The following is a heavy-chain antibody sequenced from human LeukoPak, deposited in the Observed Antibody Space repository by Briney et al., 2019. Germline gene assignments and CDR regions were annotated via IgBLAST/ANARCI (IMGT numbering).Heavy chain of an antibody. CDR1: GATFSSYA. Sequence: ASVKVSCKASGATFSSYAISWVRQAPGQGLEWMGVIIPIFCTANYAQKFQGRVTITTDESTSTAYMELSSLRSEDTAVYYCARLAPESDYYDSSGYLDYWGQGTLVTVSS. V-gene: IGHV1-69*05. J-gene: IGHJ4*02. CDR3: ARLAPESDYYDSSGYLDY. CDR2: IIPIFCTA. D-gene: IGHD3-22*01.